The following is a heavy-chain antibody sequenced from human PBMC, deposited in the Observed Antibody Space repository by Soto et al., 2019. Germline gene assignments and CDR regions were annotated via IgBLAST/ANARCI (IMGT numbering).Heavy chain of an antibody. V-gene: IGHV5-51*01. CDR1: GYTFTDYW. CDR2: IYPGDSDT. CDR3: ARHICNLRYCYYDMGV. J-gene: IGHJ6*02. Sequence: PGESLKISCKGSGYTFTDYWIGWGRQLPGKGLEWVGIIYPGDSDTRYSPSFQGHVTITVDKSTSTAYLQWNTLKSSDTAMYYCARHICNLRYCYYDMGVWGQGTTVTVTS.